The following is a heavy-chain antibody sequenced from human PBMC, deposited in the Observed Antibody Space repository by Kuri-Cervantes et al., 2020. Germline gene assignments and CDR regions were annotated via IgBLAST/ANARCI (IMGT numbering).Heavy chain of an antibody. V-gene: IGHV3-11*04. CDR2: ISSSGSTI. Sequence: GESLKISCAASGFTFSDYYMSWIRQAPGKGLEWVSYISSSGSTIYYADSVKGRFTISRDNAKNSLYLQMNCLRAEDTAVYYCARGVRWFGEPYYFDYWGQGTLVTVSS. CDR1: GFTFSDYY. CDR3: ARGVRWFGEPYYFDY. J-gene: IGHJ4*02. D-gene: IGHD3-10*01.